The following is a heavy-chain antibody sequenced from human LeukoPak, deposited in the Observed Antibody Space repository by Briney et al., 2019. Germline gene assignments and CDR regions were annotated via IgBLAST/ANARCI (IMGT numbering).Heavy chain of an antibody. D-gene: IGHD2-8*01. J-gene: IGHJ4*02. CDR1: GFTFSSYW. CDR2: IKQDGSEK. Sequence: GGSLRLSCAASGFTFSSYWMSWVRQAPGKGLEWVANIKQDGSEKYYVDSVKGRFTISRDNAKNSLYLQMKSLRAEDTAVYYCASVGNGVDGKYYFDYWGQGTLVTVSS. CDR3: ASVGNGVDGKYYFDY. V-gene: IGHV3-7*03.